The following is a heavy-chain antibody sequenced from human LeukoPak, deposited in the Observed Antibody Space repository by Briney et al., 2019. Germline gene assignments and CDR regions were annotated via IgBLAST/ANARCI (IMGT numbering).Heavy chain of an antibody. CDR3: AKERRAAAYYYYGMDV. CDR1: GFTFSSYG. D-gene: IGHD2-15*01. J-gene: IGHJ6*02. V-gene: IGHV3-30*18. Sequence: GSLRLSCAASGFTFSSYGMHWVRQAPGKGLEWVAVISYDGSNKYYADSVKGRITISRDNSKNTLYLQMSSLKPEDTAVYYCAKERRAAAYYYYGMDVWGQGTTVTVSS. CDR2: ISYDGSNK.